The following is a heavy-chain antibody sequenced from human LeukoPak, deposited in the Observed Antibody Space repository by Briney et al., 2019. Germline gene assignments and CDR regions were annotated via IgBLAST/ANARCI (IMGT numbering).Heavy chain of an antibody. CDR1: GGSFSGYY. D-gene: IGHD6-13*01. Sequence: SETLSLTCAVYGGSFSGYYWSWIRQPPGKGLEWIGEINHSGSTNYKPSLKSRVTISLDTSKNQISLKLSSVTAADTAVYYCARGPTIAAAGRDFYYYGLDAWGQGTTVTVSS. CDR2: INHSGST. CDR3: ARGPTIAAAGRDFYYYGLDA. V-gene: IGHV4-34*01. J-gene: IGHJ6*02.